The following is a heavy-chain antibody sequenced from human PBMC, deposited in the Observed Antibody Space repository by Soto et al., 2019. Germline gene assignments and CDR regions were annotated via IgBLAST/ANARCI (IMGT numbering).Heavy chain of an antibody. D-gene: IGHD3-3*01. CDR3: AXHYDFWSGSQYFYGLDV. Sequence: PGESLKISCKGSGYSFSTYWIGWVRQMPGKGLEWMGIIYPGDSDTRYSPSFQGQVTFSADKSISTAYLQWTSLKASDTAMYYCAXHYDFWSGSQYFYGLDVWGQGTTVTVSS. CDR1: GYSFSTYW. V-gene: IGHV5-51*01. CDR2: IYPGDSDT. J-gene: IGHJ6*02.